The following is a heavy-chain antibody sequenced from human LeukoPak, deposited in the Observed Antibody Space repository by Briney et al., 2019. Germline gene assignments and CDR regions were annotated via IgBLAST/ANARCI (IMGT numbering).Heavy chain of an antibody. CDR3: ARDRGSLAAGYSSGWSINHKIDY. CDR1: GFTFSSYS. J-gene: IGHJ4*02. Sequence: GGSLRLSRAASGFTFSSYSMNWVRQAPWKGLEWVSSISSSSSYIYYADSVKGRFTISRDNAKNSLYLQMNSLRAEDTAVYYCARDRGSLAAGYSSGWSINHKIDYWGQGTLVTVSS. V-gene: IGHV3-21*01. D-gene: IGHD6-19*01. CDR2: ISSSSSYI.